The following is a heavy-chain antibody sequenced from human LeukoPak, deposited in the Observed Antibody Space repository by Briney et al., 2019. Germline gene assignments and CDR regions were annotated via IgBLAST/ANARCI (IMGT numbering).Heavy chain of an antibody. V-gene: IGHV4-34*01. J-gene: IGHJ6*03. Sequence: SETLSLTCAVYGGSFSGYYWSWIHQPPGKGLEWIGEINHSGSTNYNPSLKSRVTISVDTSKNQFSLKLSPVTAADTAVYYCARGHIAAAGTGYYYYMDVWGKGTTVTVSS. D-gene: IGHD6-13*01. CDR3: ARGHIAAAGTGYYYYMDV. CDR2: INHSGST. CDR1: GGSFSGYY.